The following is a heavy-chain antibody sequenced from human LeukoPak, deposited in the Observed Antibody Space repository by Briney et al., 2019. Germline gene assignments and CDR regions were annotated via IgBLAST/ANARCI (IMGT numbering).Heavy chain of an antibody. CDR3: ARGQYCSSTSCYDAFDI. J-gene: IGHJ3*02. D-gene: IGHD2-2*01. V-gene: IGHV3-48*01. CDR1: GFTFSSYS. CDR2: ISSSSSII. Sequence: GGSLRLSSAASGFTFSSYSMNWVRQAPGKGLEWVSYISSSSSIIYYADSVKGRFTISRDNAKNSLYLQMNSLRAEDTAVYYCARGQYCSSTSCYDAFDIWGEETMVTVSS.